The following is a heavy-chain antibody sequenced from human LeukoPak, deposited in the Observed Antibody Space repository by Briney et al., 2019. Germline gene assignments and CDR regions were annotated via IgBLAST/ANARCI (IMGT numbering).Heavy chain of an antibody. Sequence: GGSLRLSCAASGFTFSSYWMSGVRQAPGKGLEWVANIKQDGSEKYYVDSVKGRFTISRDNAKNSLYLQMNSLRAEDTAVYYCARDVTGYSSGYYPNWFDPWGQGTLVTVSS. CDR1: GFTFSSYW. V-gene: IGHV3-7*01. CDR2: IKQDGSEK. CDR3: ARDVTGYSSGYYPNWFDP. J-gene: IGHJ5*02. D-gene: IGHD3-22*01.